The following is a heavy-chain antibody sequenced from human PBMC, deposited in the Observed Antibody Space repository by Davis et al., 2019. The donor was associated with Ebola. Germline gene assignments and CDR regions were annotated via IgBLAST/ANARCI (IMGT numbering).Heavy chain of an antibody. CDR1: GFTFDDYA. J-gene: IGHJ5*02. Sequence: GGSLRLSCAASGFTFDDYAMHWVRQAPGKGLEWVAVISYDGSNKYYADSVKGRFTISRDNSKNTLYLQMNSLRAEDTAVYYCARGRTVTGTRGLSWFDPWGQGALVTVSS. CDR3: ARGRTVTGTRGLSWFDP. CDR2: ISYDGSNK. V-gene: IGHV3-30-3*01. D-gene: IGHD6-19*01.